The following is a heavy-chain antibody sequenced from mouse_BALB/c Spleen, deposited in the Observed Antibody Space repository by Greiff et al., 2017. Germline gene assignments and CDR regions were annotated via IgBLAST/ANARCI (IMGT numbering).Heavy chain of an antibody. D-gene: IGHD1-1*02. V-gene: IGHV1-5*01. Sequence: EVQLQQSGTVLARPGASVKMSCKASGYSFTSYWMHWVQQRPGQGLEWIGAIYPGNSDTSYNQKFKGKAKLTAVTSASTAYMELSSLTNEDSAVYYCTRCGGKVDWYFDVWGAGTTVTVSS. J-gene: IGHJ1*01. CDR2: IYPGNSDT. CDR3: TRCGGKVDWYFDV. CDR1: GYSFTSYW.